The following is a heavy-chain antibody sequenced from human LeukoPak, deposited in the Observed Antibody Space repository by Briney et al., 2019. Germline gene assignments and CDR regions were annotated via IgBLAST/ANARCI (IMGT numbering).Heavy chain of an antibody. CDR1: GCTFSSYA. CDR2: IIPIFGTA. CDR3: ARDVGYSYGYDY. Sequence: ASVKVSCKASGCTFSSYAISWVRQAPGQGLEWMGGIIPIFGTANYAQKFQGRVTITTDESTSTAYMELSSLRSEDTAVYYCARDVGYSYGYDYWGQGTLVTVSS. J-gene: IGHJ4*02. D-gene: IGHD5-18*01. V-gene: IGHV1-69*05.